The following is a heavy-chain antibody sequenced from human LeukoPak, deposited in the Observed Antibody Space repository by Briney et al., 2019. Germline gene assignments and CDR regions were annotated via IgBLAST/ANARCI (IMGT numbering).Heavy chain of an antibody. CDR1: GYTFTGYY. CDR3: AIHYYGSGSPLYYMDV. D-gene: IGHD3-10*01. V-gene: IGHV1-2*02. J-gene: IGHJ6*03. Sequence: ASVKVSCKASGYTFTGYYMHWVRQAPGQGLEWMGWINPNSGGTNYAQKFQGRVTMTRDTSISTAYMELSSLRSEDTAVYYCAIHYYGSGSPLYYMDVWGKGTTVTISS. CDR2: INPNSGGT.